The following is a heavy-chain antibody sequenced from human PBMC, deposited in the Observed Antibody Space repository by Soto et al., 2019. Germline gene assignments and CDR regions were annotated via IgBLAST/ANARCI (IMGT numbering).Heavy chain of an antibody. CDR3: ARATSIAVGGKER. CDR1: GDTVTNYG. D-gene: IGHD6-19*01. V-gene: IGHV1-18*01. J-gene: IGHJ4*02. CDR2: ISLYNGHA. Sequence: QVQLVQSGGEVKKPGASVKVSCKASGDTVTNYGISWVRQAPGQGLAWMGWISLYNGHANYAKELQARVTVTTDTSTSTAYMELRSLGSADTAVYYCARATSIAVGGKERWGQGTLVTVSS.